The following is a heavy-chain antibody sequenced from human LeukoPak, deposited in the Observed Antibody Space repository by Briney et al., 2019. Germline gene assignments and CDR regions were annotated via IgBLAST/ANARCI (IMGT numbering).Heavy chain of an antibody. CDR1: GFTFTTFA. CDR3: ARDPVAGFFDY. D-gene: IGHD6-19*01. CDR2: IYSGGST. V-gene: IGHV3-53*01. Sequence: PGGSLRLSCAASGFTFTTFAMSWVRQAPGKGLEWVSVIYSGGSTYYADSVKGRFTISRDNSKNTLYLQMNSLRAEDTAVYYCARDPVAGFFDYWGQGTLVTVSS. J-gene: IGHJ4*02.